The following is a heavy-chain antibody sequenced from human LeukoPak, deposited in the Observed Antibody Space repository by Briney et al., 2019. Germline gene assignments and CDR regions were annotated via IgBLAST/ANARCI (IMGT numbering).Heavy chain of an antibody. V-gene: IGHV3-11*01. D-gene: IGHD3-22*01. CDR1: GFTFSDYY. Sequence: GGSLRLSCTASGFTFSDYYMSWIRQAPGKGLEWVSYIINSGSTIYYADSVKGRFTISRDNAKMSVYLQMNSLRAEDTALYYCARELRYDNSDSGAFWGQGTVVTVSS. CDR3: ARELRYDNSDSGAF. CDR2: IINSGSTI. J-gene: IGHJ3*01.